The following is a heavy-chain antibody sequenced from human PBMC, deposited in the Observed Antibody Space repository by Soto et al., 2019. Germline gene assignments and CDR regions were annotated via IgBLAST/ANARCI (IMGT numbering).Heavy chain of an antibody. Sequence: QVQLMQSGAEVKKPGASVKVSCKASGYTFYSYGLSWPRQAPEQELEWMGWITDNSGNTHHAQKHQVRVTMTTDTSTSTAYLELRRLTSDDSAVYYCAMSIASAVAVDHRGQGTLVTVS. CDR1: GYTFYSYG. J-gene: IGHJ4*02. CDR3: AMSIASAVAVDH. V-gene: IGHV1-18*01. D-gene: IGHD6-6*01. CDR2: ITDNSGNT.